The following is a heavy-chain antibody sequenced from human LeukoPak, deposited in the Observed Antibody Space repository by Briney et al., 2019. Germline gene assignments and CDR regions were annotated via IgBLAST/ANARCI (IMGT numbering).Heavy chain of an antibody. J-gene: IGHJ3*02. D-gene: IGHD6-19*01. V-gene: IGHV3-23*01. CDR3: IKQWLYLGAFDI. Sequence: GGSLRLSCAASGVTFSSYAMSWVRQAPGRGLEWVSGISGSGGSTSYADSVKGRFTISRDNSKNTLYLQMNSLRAEDTAVYYCIKQWLYLGAFDIWGQGTMVTVSS. CDR2: ISGSGGST. CDR1: GVTFSSYA.